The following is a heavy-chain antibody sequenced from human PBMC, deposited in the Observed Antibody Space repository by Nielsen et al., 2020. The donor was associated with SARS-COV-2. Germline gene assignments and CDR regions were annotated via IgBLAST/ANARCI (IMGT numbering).Heavy chain of an antibody. CDR3: AKGNYGGNGGFLDY. D-gene: IGHD4-23*01. V-gene: IGHV3-23*01. J-gene: IGHJ4*02. CDR2: ISGSGGST. Sequence: GESLKISCAASGFTFSSYAMSWVRQAQGKGLEWVSAISGSGGSTYYADSVKGRFTISRDNSKNTLYLQMNSLRAEDTAVYYCAKGNYGGNGGFLDYWGQGTLVTVSS. CDR1: GFTFSSYA.